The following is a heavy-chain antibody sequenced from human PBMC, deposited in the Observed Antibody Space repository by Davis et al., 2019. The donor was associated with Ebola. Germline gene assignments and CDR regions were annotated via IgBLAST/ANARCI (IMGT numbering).Heavy chain of an antibody. V-gene: IGHV3-7*03. J-gene: IGHJ6*02. CDR2: IKQDGSEK. CDR3: ARVRLLKRLYYYYYGMDV. D-gene: IGHD5-12*01. CDR1: GFTFSSYW. Sequence: GESLKISCAASGFTFSSYWMSWVRQAPGKGLEWVANIKQDGSEKYYVDSVKGRFTISRDNAKNSLYLQMNSLRAEDTAVYYCARVRLLKRLYYYYYGMDVWGQGTTVTVSS.